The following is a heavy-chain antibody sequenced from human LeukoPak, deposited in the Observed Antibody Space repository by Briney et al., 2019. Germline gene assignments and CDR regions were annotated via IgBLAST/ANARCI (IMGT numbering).Heavy chain of an antibody. D-gene: IGHD3-16*01. CDR1: GYSFSNFH. Sequence: AASVKVSCTASGYSFSNFHINWVRQAPGQGLEWMGGIIPIFGTANYAQKFQGRVTITADESTSTAYMELSSLRSEDTAVYYCARDLDDYVRGPGYSGWGQGTLVTVSS. CDR3: ARDLDDYVRGPGYSG. CDR2: IIPIFGTA. J-gene: IGHJ4*02. V-gene: IGHV1-69*13.